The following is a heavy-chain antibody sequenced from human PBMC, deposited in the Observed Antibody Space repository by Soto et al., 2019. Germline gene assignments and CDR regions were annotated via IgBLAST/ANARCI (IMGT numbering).Heavy chain of an antibody. V-gene: IGHV3-73*01. CDR1: GFTFSASA. CDR3: TSPSGYDLDP. Sequence: SGGSLRLSCAASGFTFSASAMHWVRQASGKGLEWVGRIRNKANSYATAYAASVKGRFIISRDDSKNTAYLQMNSLKSEDTAVYYCTSPSGYDLDPWGQGTLVTVSS. D-gene: IGHD5-12*01. CDR2: IRNKANSYAT. J-gene: IGHJ5*02.